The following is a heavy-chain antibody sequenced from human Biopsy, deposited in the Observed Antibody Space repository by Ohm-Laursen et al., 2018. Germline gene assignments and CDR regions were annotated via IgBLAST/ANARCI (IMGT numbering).Heavy chain of an antibody. Sequence: SDTLSLTCTVSGSSVRSPDHRWNWVRRAPGKGLEWIGNIYYSWTTLYNPSLSGRVTMDLDRSTNQFSLKLKSVTSADTAVYFCARAYFYGMGTSNYFLDSWGQGALVTVSS. D-gene: IGHD3-10*01. J-gene: IGHJ4*02. CDR2: IYYSWTT. V-gene: IGHV4-30-4*02. CDR3: ARAYFYGMGTSNYFLDS. CDR1: GSSVRSPDHR.